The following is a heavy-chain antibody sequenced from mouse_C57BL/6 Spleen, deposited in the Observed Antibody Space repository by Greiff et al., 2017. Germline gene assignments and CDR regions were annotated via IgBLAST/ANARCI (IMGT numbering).Heavy chain of an antibody. V-gene: IGHV5-9-1*02. Sequence: EVKLMESGEGLVKPGGSLKLSCAASGFTFSSYAMSWVRQTPEKRLEWVAYISSGGDYIYYADTVKGRFTISRDNARNTLYLQMSSLKSEDTAMYYCTREGISYYFDYWGQGTTLTVSS. CDR3: TREGISYYFDY. CDR1: GFTFSSYA. CDR2: ISSGGDYI. J-gene: IGHJ2*01.